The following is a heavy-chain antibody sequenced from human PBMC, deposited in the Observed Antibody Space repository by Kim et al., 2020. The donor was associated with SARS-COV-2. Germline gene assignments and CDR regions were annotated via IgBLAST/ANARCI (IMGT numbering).Heavy chain of an antibody. Sequence: SETLSLTCTVSGGSISSYYWSWIRQPPGKGLEWIGYIYYSGSTNYNPSLKSRVTISVDTSKNQFSLKLSSVTAADTAVYYCARESEYYDILTGYQAVAFDIWGQGTMVTVSS. D-gene: IGHD3-9*01. J-gene: IGHJ3*02. CDR3: ARESEYYDILTGYQAVAFDI. CDR2: IYYSGST. CDR1: GGSISSYY. V-gene: IGHV4-59*13.